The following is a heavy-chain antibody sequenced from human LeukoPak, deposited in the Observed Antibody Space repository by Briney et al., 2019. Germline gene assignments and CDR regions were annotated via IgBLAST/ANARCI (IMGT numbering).Heavy chain of an antibody. V-gene: IGHV4-59*01. CDR2: IYYSGST. CDR1: GGSISGYY. J-gene: IGHJ4*02. D-gene: IGHD1-26*01. Sequence: SETLSLTCTVSGGSISGYYWSWIRQPPGKGLEWIGYIYYSGSTNYNPSLKSRVTITVDTSKNQFSLKLSSVTAADTAVYYCARGREWEPKVFDYWGQGTLVTVSS. CDR3: ARGREWEPKVFDY.